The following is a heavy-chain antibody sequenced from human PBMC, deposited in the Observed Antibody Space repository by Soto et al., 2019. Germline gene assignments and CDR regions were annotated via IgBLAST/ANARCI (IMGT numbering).Heavy chain of an antibody. CDR2: MFHTGSA. Sequence: LSLTCTVSGGSVNSGSYYWSWIRQPPGRGLEWIGYMFHTGSASYNPSLKSRVTISVDTTRDQFSLRLSSVTAADTAVYYCAREFSTSPEVFDSWGQGSLVTVSS. J-gene: IGHJ4*02. CDR3: AREFSTSPEVFDS. D-gene: IGHD6-6*01. CDR1: GGSVNSGSYY. V-gene: IGHV4-61*01.